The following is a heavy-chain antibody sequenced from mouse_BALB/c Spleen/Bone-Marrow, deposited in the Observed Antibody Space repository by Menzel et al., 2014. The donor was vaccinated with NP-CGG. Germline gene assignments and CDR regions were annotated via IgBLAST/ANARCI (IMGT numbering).Heavy chain of an antibody. CDR1: GYTFTDYT. V-gene: IGHV1-18*01. CDR3: ARGRTAY. CDR2: VNPNIGGT. Sequence: EVKVVESGPELLKPGASVKISCKTSGYTFTDYTLHWVKQSHGKSLEWIGGVNPNIGGTNYNQKFKGKATLTLDKSSSTAYMELRSLTSEDSAVYYCARGRTAYWGQRTLVTVSA. J-gene: IGHJ3*01.